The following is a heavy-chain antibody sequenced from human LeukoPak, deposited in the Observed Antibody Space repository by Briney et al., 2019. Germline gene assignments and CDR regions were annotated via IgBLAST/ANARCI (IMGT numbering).Heavy chain of an antibody. J-gene: IGHJ4*02. CDR3: ARGSSTMVRGVHDY. CDR1: GYTFTSYG. V-gene: IGHV1-18*01. D-gene: IGHD3-10*01. CDR2: ISGYDGNT. Sequence: ASVKVSCKASGYTFTSYGISWVRQAPGQGLEWMGWISGYDGNTNYAQKLQGRVTMTTDTSTSTAYMELRSLKSDDTAVYYCARGSSTMVRGVHDYWGQGTLVTVSS.